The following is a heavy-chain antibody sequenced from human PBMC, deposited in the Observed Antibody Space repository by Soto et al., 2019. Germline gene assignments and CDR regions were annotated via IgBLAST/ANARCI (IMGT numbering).Heavy chain of an antibody. D-gene: IGHD4-4*01. J-gene: IGHJ4*02. CDR3: ARERTTVTSD. CDR2: ISSGSSTI. Sequence: EVQLVESGGGLVQPGGSLRLSCAASGFTFSSYSMSWVRQAPGKGLEWVSYISSGSSTIYYADSVKGRFTISRDNAKKSLFLQINSLRDEDTAVYYCARERTTVTSDWGQGTLVTVSS. CDR1: GFTFSSYS. V-gene: IGHV3-48*02.